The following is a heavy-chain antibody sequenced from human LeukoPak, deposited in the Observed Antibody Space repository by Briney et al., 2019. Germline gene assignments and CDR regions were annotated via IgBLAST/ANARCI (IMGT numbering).Heavy chain of an antibody. CDR2: INPNSGGT. V-gene: IGHV1-2*02. J-gene: IGHJ4*02. CDR3: ARTYSSSPADYFDY. Sequence: ASVTVSCKASGYTFTDYYMHWARQAPGQGLEWMGWINPNSGGTNYAQKFQGRVTMTRDTSISTAYMELSRLTSDDTAMYYCARTYSSSPADYFDYWGQGTLVTVSS. D-gene: IGHD6-6*01. CDR1: GYTFTDYY.